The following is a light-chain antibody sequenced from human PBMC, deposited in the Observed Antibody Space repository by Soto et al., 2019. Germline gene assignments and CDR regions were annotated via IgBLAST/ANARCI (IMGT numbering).Light chain of an antibody. Sequence: MHMIESPSTLSASVGDRVTITCRASQTIGRYLNWYQQKPGKAPKLLIYSASGGVPSRFSGGGSGTEFTLTISSLQPEDSATYYCQQSYTNPLSFGGGTKVDIK. J-gene: IGKJ4*01. CDR1: QTIGRY. CDR2: SAS. V-gene: IGKV1-39*01. CDR3: QQSYTNPLS.